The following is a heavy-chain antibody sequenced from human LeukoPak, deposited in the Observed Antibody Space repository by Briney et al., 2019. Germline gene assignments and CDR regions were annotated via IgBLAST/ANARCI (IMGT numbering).Heavy chain of an antibody. CDR1: AFTFSSYS. J-gene: IGHJ4*02. CDR3: ARDRPTGASRLFVVQ. D-gene: IGHD3-3*01. CDR2: MSSGSRYI. Sequence: GGSLRLSCAASAFTFSSYSMTWVRQAPGKGLEWVSSMSSGSRYIYYADSVRGRFTISRDNAKNSLYLLMNSLRVEDTAVYYCARDRPTGASRLFVVQWGQGTLVTVSS. V-gene: IGHV3-21*01.